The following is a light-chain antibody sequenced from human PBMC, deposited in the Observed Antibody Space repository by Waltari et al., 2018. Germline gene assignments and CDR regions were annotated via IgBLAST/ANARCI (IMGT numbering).Light chain of an antibody. J-gene: IGKJ4*01. CDR3: QQYNYWPLT. Sequence: EIVMTQSPATLSVSPVERATLSCRASQSVGTYLAWYQEKPGQGPRLLISGASIRATGIPARFSGSGSGTEFTLTISSLQSEDFAVYYCQQYNYWPLTFGGGTKVEIK. CDR1: QSVGTY. CDR2: GAS. V-gene: IGKV3-15*01.